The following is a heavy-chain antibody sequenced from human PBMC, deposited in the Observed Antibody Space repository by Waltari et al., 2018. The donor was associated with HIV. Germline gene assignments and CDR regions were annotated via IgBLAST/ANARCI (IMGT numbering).Heavy chain of an antibody. J-gene: IGHJ3*02. CDR1: GGSISSYY. D-gene: IGHD3-22*01. CDR2: IYTSGST. Sequence: QVQLQESGPGLVKPSATLSPTCTVSGGSISSYYWSWIRQPAGKGLEWIGRIYTSGSTNYNPSLKSRVTMSVDTSKNQFSLKLSSVTAADTAVYYCARGTYYYDSSGHDAFDIWGQGTMVTVSS. V-gene: IGHV4-4*07. CDR3: ARGTYYYDSSGHDAFDI.